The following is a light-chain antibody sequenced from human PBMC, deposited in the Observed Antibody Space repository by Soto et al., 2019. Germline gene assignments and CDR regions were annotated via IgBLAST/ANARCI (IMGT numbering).Light chain of an antibody. CDR1: QTVRSW. CDR2: KAS. J-gene: IGKJ1*01. V-gene: IGKV1-5*03. CDR3: QQYNTYGS. Sequence: DVQMTQSPSTLSAFVGDRVTITCRASQTVRSWLAWYQQKPGKAPKLLIYKASSLAGGVPSRFSGSGSGTEFTLTISSLQPDDFATYYCQQYNTYGSFGQGTKVDIK.